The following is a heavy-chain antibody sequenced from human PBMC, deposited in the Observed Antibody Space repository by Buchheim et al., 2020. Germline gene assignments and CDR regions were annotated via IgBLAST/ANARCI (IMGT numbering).Heavy chain of an antibody. J-gene: IGHJ1*01. CDR1: GFTFSNYW. CDR2: INLDASIK. D-gene: IGHD6-13*01. V-gene: IGHV3-74*01. Sequence: EVQLVESGGGLVQPGGSLRLSCAASGFTFSNYWMHWVRQAPGKGLVWVSSINLDASIKIYADSVKGRFTISRDNAKNTLYLQMNSLRPEDSAVYYCGKVGSSPEEEPWGQGTL. CDR3: GKVGSSPEEEP.